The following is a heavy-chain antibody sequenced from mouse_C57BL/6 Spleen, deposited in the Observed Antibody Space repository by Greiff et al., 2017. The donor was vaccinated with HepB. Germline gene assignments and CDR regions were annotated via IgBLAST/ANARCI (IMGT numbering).Heavy chain of an antibody. D-gene: IGHD1-1*01. CDR1: GYTFTDYE. CDR2: IDPETGGT. Sequence: VQLQQSGAELVRPGASVTLSCKASGYTFTDYEMHWVKQTPVHGLEWIGAIDPETGGTAYNQKFKGKAILTADKSSSTAYMELRSLTSEDSAVYYCTRWYYGSSYEFAYWGQGTLVTVSA. CDR3: TRWYYGSSYEFAY. J-gene: IGHJ3*01. V-gene: IGHV1-15*01.